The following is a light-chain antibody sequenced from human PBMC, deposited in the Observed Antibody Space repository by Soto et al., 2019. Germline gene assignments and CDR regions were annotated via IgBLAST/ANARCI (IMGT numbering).Light chain of an antibody. CDR1: QSINSW. J-gene: IGKJ3*01. Sequence: DIQMTQSPSTLSASVGDRVTITCRASQSINSWLAWYQQKPGKAPKLLLYRASPLEGGVPSRFSGSGSGTEFTLTISSLQPDDCSTYYCQHYDSYSGTFGPGTKVDIK. CDR3: QHYDSYSGT. V-gene: IGKV1-5*03. CDR2: RAS.